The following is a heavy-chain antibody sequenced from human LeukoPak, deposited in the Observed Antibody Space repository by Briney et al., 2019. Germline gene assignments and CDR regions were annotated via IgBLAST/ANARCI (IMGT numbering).Heavy chain of an antibody. J-gene: IGHJ4*02. V-gene: IGHV1-46*01. Sequence: GASVKVSCKASGYTFTSYYMHWVRQAPGQGLEWMGIINPSGGSTSYAQKFQGRVTVTRDTSTSTVYMELSSLRSEDTAVYYCARDRRGTMVRGVIMPNGDFDYWGQGTLVTVSS. D-gene: IGHD3-10*01. CDR2: INPSGGST. CDR1: GYTFTSYY. CDR3: ARDRRGTMVRGVIMPNGDFDY.